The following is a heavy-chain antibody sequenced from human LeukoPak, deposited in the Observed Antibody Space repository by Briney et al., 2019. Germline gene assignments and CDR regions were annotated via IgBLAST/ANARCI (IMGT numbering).Heavy chain of an antibody. Sequence: GGSLRLSCEVSGVTVTSSYMSWVRQAPGKGLEWVPVIYSGGDTYYADSVKGRCTVSRDISKNTLYLQMNSLRAEDTAVYYCARGNTGYNSNWGRDFDCWGQGTLVTVSS. CDR2: IYSGGDT. J-gene: IGHJ4*02. D-gene: IGHD4-11*01. V-gene: IGHV3-66*01. CDR3: ARGNTGYNSNWGRDFDC. CDR1: GVTVTSSY.